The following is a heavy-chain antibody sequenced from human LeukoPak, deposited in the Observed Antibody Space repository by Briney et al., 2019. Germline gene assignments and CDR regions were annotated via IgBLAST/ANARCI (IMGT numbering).Heavy chain of an antibody. Sequence: GGSLRLSCAASGFTFNVYAMSWVRLAPGKGLQWVASMCGSAGCTFYTDSVKGRFTISRDNSNNTLYLEMNSLRAEDTAIYYCARDRPNYHESNGHYYERDGDHWGQGTLVTVSS. V-gene: IGHV3-23*01. CDR2: MCGSAGCT. CDR1: GFTFNVYA. CDR3: ARDRPNYHESNGHYYERDGDH. J-gene: IGHJ5*02. D-gene: IGHD3-22*01.